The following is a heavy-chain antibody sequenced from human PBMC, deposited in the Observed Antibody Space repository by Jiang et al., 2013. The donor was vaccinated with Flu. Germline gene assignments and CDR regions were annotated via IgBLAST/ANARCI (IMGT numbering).Heavy chain of an antibody. D-gene: IGHD3-10*01. CDR2: INHSGST. CDR3: ARTRDPLVRLDY. J-gene: IGHJ4*02. V-gene: IGHV4-34*01. CDR1: GGSFSGYY. Sequence: VLLKPSETLSLTCAVYGGSFSGYYWSWIRQPPGKGLEWIGEINHSGSTNYNPSLKSRVTISVDTSKNQFSLKLSSVTAADTAVYYCARTRDPLVRLDYWGQGTLVTVSS.